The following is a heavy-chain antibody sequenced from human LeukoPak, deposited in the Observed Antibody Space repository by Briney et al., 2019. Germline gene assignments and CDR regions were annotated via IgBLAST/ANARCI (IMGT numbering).Heavy chain of an antibody. CDR2: INAGNGST. Sequence: ASVKVSCKASGYTFTSYAMHWVRQAPGQRLEWMGWINAGNGSTKYSQKFQGRVTITRDTSASTAYMELSSLRSEDTAVYYCARDRSSYDYWGQGTLVTVSS. CDR1: GYTFTSYA. D-gene: IGHD3-10*01. CDR3: ARDRSSYDY. J-gene: IGHJ4*02. V-gene: IGHV1-3*01.